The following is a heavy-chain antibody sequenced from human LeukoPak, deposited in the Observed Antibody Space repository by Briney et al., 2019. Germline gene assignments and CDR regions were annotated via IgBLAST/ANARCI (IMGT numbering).Heavy chain of an antibody. V-gene: IGHV5-51*01. CDR1: GYSFTSYW. CDR3: ARLRPQDAFDI. CDR2: IYPGDSDT. J-gene: IGHJ3*02. Sequence: GGSLEISCEVSGYSFTSYWIGWVRQKPGKGLEGMGVIYPGDSDTRYSPSFQGQVTISADKSISTAYLQWSGLKASDTAMYYCARLRPQDAFDIWGQGTMVTVSS.